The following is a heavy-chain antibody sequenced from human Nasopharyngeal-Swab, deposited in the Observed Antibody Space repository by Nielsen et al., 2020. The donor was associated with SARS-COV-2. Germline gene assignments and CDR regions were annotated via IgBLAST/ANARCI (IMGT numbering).Heavy chain of an antibody. J-gene: IGHJ4*02. Sequence: WVRQAPGQGLEWMGRINSNSGDTMYAQKFQGRVTMTRDTSISTADMELSRLRSDDTAVYYCARGNSYGYDYWGQGILVTVSS. CDR3: ARGNSYGYDY. CDR2: INSNSGDT. V-gene: IGHV1-2*06. D-gene: IGHD5-18*01.